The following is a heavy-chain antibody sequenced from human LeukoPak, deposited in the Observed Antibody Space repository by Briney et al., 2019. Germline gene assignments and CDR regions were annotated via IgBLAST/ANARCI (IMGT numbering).Heavy chain of an antibody. V-gene: IGHV5-51*01. D-gene: IGHD3-3*01. CDR3: ARINYDYWSGYEYYFDY. CDR1: GYSFSNYW. CDR2: IYPSDSDT. Sequence: GESLKISCKGSGYSFSNYWIGWVRQMPGKGLEWMGSIYPSDSDTRDSPSFQGQVTMSVDKSLTTAYLQWSSLKDSDTAMYYCARINYDYWSGYEYYFDYWGQGTLVTVSS. J-gene: IGHJ4*02.